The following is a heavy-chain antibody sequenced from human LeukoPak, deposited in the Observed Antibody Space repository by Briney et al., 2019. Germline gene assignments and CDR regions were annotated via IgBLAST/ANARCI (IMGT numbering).Heavy chain of an antibody. CDR2: LSGSGDIT. V-gene: IGHV3-23*01. J-gene: IGHJ5*02. CDR1: GFTFSNYA. D-gene: IGHD3-22*01. CDR3: ARDLGQYYDTSDNWFDP. Sequence: WGTLRLSCAASGFTFSNYAMSWVRQAPGKGLEWVSALSGSGDITYYADSVKGRFTISRDNAKNTLNLQRNSLRAEDTAVYYCARDLGQYYDTSDNWFDPWGQGTLVTVSS.